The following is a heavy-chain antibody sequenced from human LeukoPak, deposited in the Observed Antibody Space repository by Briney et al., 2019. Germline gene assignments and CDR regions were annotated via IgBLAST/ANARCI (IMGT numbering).Heavy chain of an antibody. D-gene: IGHD6-19*01. CDR1: GFTFSSSS. Sequence: GGSLRLSCAASGFTFSSSSMNWVRQAPGKGLEWVSYISSTSTTIYYADSVKGRFTISRDNAKNSLYLLMNSLRAEDTAVYYCASGYSSGPVYWGQGNLVTVSS. J-gene: IGHJ4*02. CDR2: ISSTSTTI. CDR3: ASGYSSGPVY. V-gene: IGHV3-48*04.